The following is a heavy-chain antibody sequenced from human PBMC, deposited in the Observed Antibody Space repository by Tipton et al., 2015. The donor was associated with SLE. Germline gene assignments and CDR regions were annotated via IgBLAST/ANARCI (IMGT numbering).Heavy chain of an antibody. CDR1: GGSLSGYY. CDR3: ARHRGVADRAFVFDI. CDR2: INDSGAI. D-gene: IGHD3-10*01. J-gene: IGHJ3*02. Sequence: TLSLTCAVYGGSLSGYYWSWIRQPPGKGLEWIGEINDSGAIKSNPSLKSRVTISLDTSKNQVSLKLTSVTAADTAVYFCARHRGVADRAFVFDIWGQGTMVTVSS. V-gene: IGHV4-34*01.